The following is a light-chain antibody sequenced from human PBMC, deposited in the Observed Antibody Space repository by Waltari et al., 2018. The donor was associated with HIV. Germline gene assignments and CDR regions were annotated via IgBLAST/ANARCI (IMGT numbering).Light chain of an antibody. CDR2: DAS. V-gene: IGKV3-11*01. Sequence: EIVLTQSPATLSLSPGERATLSCRADENIGIYLAWYQQRPGQAPRLVRYDASKRATGIPGRFSGSGSGTDFTLTISGLEPEDSAVYYCQQRSNWPPYTFGQGTSLEIK. CDR1: ENIGIY. CDR3: QQRSNWPPYT. J-gene: IGKJ2*01.